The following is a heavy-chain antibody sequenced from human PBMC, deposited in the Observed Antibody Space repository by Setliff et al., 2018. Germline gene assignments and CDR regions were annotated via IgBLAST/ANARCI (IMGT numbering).Heavy chain of an antibody. CDR1: GYTFTGYY. Sequence: ASVKVSCKASGYTFTGYYIHWVRQAPGQRPEWMGRINPNNGDTDYVQEFQGRVTLTRDTSTSTAYMELTGLRYDDTAIYYCARDPLGLEDITLFDYWGQGTLVTVSS. V-gene: IGHV1-2*06. D-gene: IGHD3-16*01. CDR2: INPNNGDT. CDR3: ARDPLGLEDITLFDY. J-gene: IGHJ4*02.